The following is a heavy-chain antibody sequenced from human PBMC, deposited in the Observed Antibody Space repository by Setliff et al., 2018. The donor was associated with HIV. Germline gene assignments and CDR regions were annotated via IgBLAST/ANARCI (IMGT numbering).Heavy chain of an antibody. V-gene: IGHV4-38-2*02. CDR3: ARDPPGYGDSNDY. CDR1: GYSISTAYY. D-gene: IGHD4-17*01. CDR2: FHHSGSV. J-gene: IGHJ4*02. Sequence: SETLSLTCAVSGYSISTAYYWGWIRQSPEKGLEWIGGFHHSGSVHYNPSLKSRVSISGQTSKNQFSLKLRSVTAADTAVYYCARDPPGYGDSNDYWGQGTLVTVSS.